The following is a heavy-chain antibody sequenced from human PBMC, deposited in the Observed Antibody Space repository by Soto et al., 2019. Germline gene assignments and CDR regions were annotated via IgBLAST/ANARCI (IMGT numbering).Heavy chain of an antibody. Sequence: EVQLVNSGGGLVQPGGSLRLSCAASGFTFSDYAMSWVRQAPGKGLEWVSGISDSGGNTNYADSVKGRFTISRDNSKNTLYLQVNSLRVDDTAVYYCAKDFGAKGLGATMHYWGQGTLVTVSS. D-gene: IGHD1-26*01. J-gene: IGHJ4*02. CDR1: GFTFSDYA. CDR2: ISDSGGNT. V-gene: IGHV3-23*04. CDR3: AKDFGAKGLGATMHY.